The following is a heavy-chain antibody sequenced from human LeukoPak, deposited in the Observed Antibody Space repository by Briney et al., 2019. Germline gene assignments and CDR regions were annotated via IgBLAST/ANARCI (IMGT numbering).Heavy chain of an antibody. CDR3: TRHPGDRDTAMVTSGY. Sequence: GGSLRLSCAASGFTFSGSAMHWVRQASGKGLEWVGRIRSKANSYATAYAASVKGRFTISRDDSKNTAYLQMNSLKTEDTAVYYCTRHPGDRDTAMVTSGYWGQGTLVTVSS. CDR1: GFTFSGSA. J-gene: IGHJ4*02. D-gene: IGHD5-18*01. CDR2: IRSKANSYAT. V-gene: IGHV3-73*01.